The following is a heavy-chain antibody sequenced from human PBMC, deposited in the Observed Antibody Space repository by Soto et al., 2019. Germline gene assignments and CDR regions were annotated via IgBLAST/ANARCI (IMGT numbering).Heavy chain of an antibody. CDR2: ITSSGDRA. CDR1: GFTFSYYE. V-gene: IGHV3-48*03. Sequence: EVQLVESGGGLVQPGGSLRLSCAASGFTFSYYEMNWVRQAPGKGLEWISYITSSGDRAKYADSVKGRFTISMDNAKNSLYLQMTSLSAEDTGLYYCARDIFDNWGQGILVTVSS. J-gene: IGHJ4*02. CDR3: ARDIFDN.